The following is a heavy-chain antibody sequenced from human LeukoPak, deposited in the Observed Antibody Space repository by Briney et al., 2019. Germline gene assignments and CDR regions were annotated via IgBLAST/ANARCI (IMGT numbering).Heavy chain of an antibody. Sequence: PGGSLRLSCAASGFTLSSYAMSWVRQAPGKGVEWVSAISGSGGSTYYADSVKGRFTISRDNSKNTLYLQMNSLRAEDTAVYYCAKDPSVAVAGTLDYWGQGTLVTVSS. D-gene: IGHD6-19*01. CDR3: AKDPSVAVAGTLDY. V-gene: IGHV3-23*01. J-gene: IGHJ4*02. CDR1: GFTLSSYA. CDR2: ISGSGGST.